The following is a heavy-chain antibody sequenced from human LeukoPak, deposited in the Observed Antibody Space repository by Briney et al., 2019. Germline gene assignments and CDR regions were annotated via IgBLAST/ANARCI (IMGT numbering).Heavy chain of an antibody. CDR2: ISGSSSYI. V-gene: IGHV3-21*01. Sequence: GGSLRLSCAASGFTFSSYAMSWVRQAPGKGLEWVSAISGSSSYIYYADSVKGRFTISRDNAKNSLYLQMNSLRAEDTAVYYCARVGIIAVVDYWGQGTLVTVSS. CDR1: GFTFSSYA. CDR3: ARVGIIAVVDY. D-gene: IGHD6-19*01. J-gene: IGHJ4*02.